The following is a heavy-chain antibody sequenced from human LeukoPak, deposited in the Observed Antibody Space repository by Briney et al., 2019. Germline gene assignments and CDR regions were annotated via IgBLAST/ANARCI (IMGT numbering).Heavy chain of an antibody. V-gene: IGHV4-39*07. D-gene: IGHD3-22*01. Sequence: SETLSLTCTVSGGSISSSSYYWGWIRQPPGKGLEWIGSIYYSGSTYYNPSLKSRVTISVDTSKNQFSLKLSSVTAADTAVYYCARDSLDSFGDSSGPWWYWGQGTLVTVSS. CDR1: GGSISSSSYY. J-gene: IGHJ4*02. CDR2: IYYSGST. CDR3: ARDSLDSFGDSSGPWWY.